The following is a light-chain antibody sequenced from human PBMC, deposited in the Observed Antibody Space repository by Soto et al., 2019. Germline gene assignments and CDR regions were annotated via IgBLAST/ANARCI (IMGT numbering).Light chain of an antibody. J-gene: IGKJ1*01. Sequence: DIQMTQSPSSVSASVGDRVTITCRASQGIRSWLAWYQQKPGRAPKLLIFAASRLQTGVPSRFSGSGSGTDFTLTISSLQAEDFAAYFCQQGKSFPRTFGQGTKVDIK. CDR3: QQGKSFPRT. CDR2: AAS. V-gene: IGKV1-12*01. CDR1: QGIRSW.